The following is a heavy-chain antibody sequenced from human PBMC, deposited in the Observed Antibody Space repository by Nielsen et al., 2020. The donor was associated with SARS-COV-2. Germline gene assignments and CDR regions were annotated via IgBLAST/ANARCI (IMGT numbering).Heavy chain of an antibody. CDR2: IYYSGST. V-gene: IGHV4-31*02. Sequence: SCTVSGGSISSGGYYWSWIRQHPGKGLEWIGYIYYSGSTYYNPSLKSRVTISVDTSKNQFSLKLSSVTAADTAVYYCASNMYYDSSGYAPFDIWGQGTMVTVSS. J-gene: IGHJ3*02. CDR1: GGSISSGGYY. D-gene: IGHD3-22*01. CDR3: ASNMYYDSSGYAPFDI.